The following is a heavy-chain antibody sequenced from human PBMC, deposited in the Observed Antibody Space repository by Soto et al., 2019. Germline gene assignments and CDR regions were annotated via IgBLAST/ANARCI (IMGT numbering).Heavy chain of an antibody. CDR2: INHSGST. D-gene: IGHD2-2*02. CDR3: ASTQCRRTSGDMGDLDY. Sequence: SETLSLTCTVSGGSISSYYWSWIRQPPVKGLEWIGEINHSGSTNYNPYIKSRVTISVDTSKNQFYLKLISLTAADTAVYYCASTQCRRTSGDMGDLDYWGQGTLVTVSS. CDR1: GGSISSYY. V-gene: IGHV4-34*01. J-gene: IGHJ4*02.